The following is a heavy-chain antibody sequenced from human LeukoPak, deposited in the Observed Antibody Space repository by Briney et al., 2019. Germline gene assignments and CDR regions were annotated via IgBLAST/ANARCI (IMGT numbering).Heavy chain of an antibody. Sequence: GRSLRLSCAASGFTFRSYGMHWVRQAPGKGLEWVTFISHDGSNKYYGDSVKGRFNISRDNSKNTVHLLLNSLRAEDTAVYYCAKDQVVTAVRSALDIWGRGTMVTVSS. V-gene: IGHV3-30*18. CDR2: ISHDGSNK. CDR1: GFTFRSYG. CDR3: AKDQVVTAVRSALDI. J-gene: IGHJ3*02. D-gene: IGHD2-21*02.